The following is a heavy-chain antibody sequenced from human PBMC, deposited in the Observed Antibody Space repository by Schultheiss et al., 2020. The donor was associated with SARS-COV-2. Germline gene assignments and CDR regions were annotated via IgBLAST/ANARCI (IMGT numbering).Heavy chain of an antibody. CDR3: ARVRTGYCSSTSCYGYYGMDV. Sequence: SETLSLTCAVYGGSFSGYYWSWIRQPPGKGLEWIGYIYYSGSTYYNPSLKSRVTISVDTSKNQFSLKLSSVTAADTAVYYCARVRTGYCSSTSCYGYYGMDVWGQGTTVTVSS. CDR1: GGSFSGYY. V-gene: IGHV4-34*01. CDR2: IYYSGST. J-gene: IGHJ6*02. D-gene: IGHD2-2*01.